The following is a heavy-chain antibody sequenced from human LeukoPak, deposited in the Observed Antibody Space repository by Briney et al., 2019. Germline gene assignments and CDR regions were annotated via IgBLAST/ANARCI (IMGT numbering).Heavy chain of an antibody. D-gene: IGHD4/OR15-4a*01. V-gene: IGHV4-4*07. Sequence: SETMSLTCTVSGGSISSYSWSWIRLPAGKGLEWIGRINPSGSTNYNPSLKSRVTMSLDTSKNQFSLKLNSVTAADTAVYYCARQQLKTMASFDYWGQGTLVTVSS. CDR3: ARQQLKTMASFDY. CDR1: GGSISSYS. J-gene: IGHJ4*02. CDR2: INPSGST.